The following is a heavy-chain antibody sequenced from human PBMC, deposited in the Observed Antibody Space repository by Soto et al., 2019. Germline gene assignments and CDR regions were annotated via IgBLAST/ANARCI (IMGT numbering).Heavy chain of an antibody. D-gene: IGHD4-17*01. J-gene: IGHJ2*01. CDR3: ARKSPKMTTVTDFVWYFDL. CDR2: IYYSGST. Sequence: QVQLQESGPGLVKPSQTLSLTRTVSGGSISSGGYYWSWIRQHPGKGLEWIGYIYYSGSTYYNPSLKSRVTISVDTSKNQFYLKLSSVTAADTAVYYCARKSPKMTTVTDFVWYFDLWGRGTLVTVSS. CDR1: GGSISSGGYY. V-gene: IGHV4-31*03.